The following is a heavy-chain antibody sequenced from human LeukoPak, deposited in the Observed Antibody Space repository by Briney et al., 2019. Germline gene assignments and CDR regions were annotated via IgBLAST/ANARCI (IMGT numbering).Heavy chain of an antibody. CDR2: IYSGGST. D-gene: IGHD1-26*01. CDR1: GFTVSSNY. CDR3: ARGPKWELKLGY. Sequence: GGSLRLSCAASGFTVSSNYMSWVRQAPGKGLEWVSVIYSGGSTYYADSVKGRFTISRDNSKNTLYLQMNSPRAEDTAVYYCARGPKWELKLGYWGQGTLVTVSS. V-gene: IGHV3-53*01. J-gene: IGHJ4*02.